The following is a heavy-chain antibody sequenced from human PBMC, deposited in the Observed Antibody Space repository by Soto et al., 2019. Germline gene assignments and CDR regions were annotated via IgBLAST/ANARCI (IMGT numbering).Heavy chain of an antibody. V-gene: IGHV1-18*04. J-gene: IGHJ1*01. CDR2: ISAYNVNT. D-gene: IGHD5-18*01. Sequence: ASVKVSCKASGYTFTNYGFSWVRQAPGQGLEWMGWISAYNVNTNYAQKLQGRVTMTTDTSTSTAYMELTSLRSDDTAVYYCAGDRIGYSTRSEYFEHWGQGTLVTVSS. CDR3: AGDRIGYSTRSEYFEH. CDR1: GYTFTNYG.